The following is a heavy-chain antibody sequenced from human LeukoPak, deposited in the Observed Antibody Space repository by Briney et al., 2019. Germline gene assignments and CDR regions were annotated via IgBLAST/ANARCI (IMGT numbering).Heavy chain of an antibody. V-gene: IGHV3-11*01. CDR3: ARLKLLQYYFDY. Sequence: GGSLRLSCAASGFTFSDYYMSWIRQAPGKGLEWVSYISSSGSTIYYADSVKGRFTISRDNAKNSLYLQMNSLRAGDTAVYYCARLKLLQYYFDYWGQGTLVTVSS. CDR2: ISSSGSTI. J-gene: IGHJ4*02. CDR1: GFTFSDYY. D-gene: IGHD2-15*01.